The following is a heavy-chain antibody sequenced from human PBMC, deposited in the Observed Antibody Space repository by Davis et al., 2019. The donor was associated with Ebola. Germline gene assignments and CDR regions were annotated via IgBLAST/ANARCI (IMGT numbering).Heavy chain of an antibody. D-gene: IGHD2-15*01. CDR1: GYNFATYW. Sequence: GESLKISCKGSGYNFATYWIGWVRQMPGKGLEWMGIMYPGDSGIRYSPSFQGQVTISADRYLNTAYLQWNSLKASDTAMYYCARLIPNCYGGSCWADELDYWGQGTLVTVSS. CDR2: MYPGDSGI. CDR3: ARLIPNCYGGSCWADELDY. V-gene: IGHV5-51*01. J-gene: IGHJ4*02.